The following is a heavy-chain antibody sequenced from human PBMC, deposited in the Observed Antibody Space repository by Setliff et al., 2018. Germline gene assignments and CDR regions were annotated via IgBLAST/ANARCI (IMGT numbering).Heavy chain of an antibody. CDR3: ARDTMIVVVITYPDPDAFDI. V-gene: IGHV1-3*04. Sequence: GASVKVSCKASGYTFTNYAIHWVRQAPGQRPEWMGWINTGNANTKYSQKFQGRVTITRDASASTAYMELSSLRSEDTAVYYCARDTMIVVVITYPDPDAFDIWGQGTMVTVSS. D-gene: IGHD3-22*01. CDR2: INTGNANT. J-gene: IGHJ3*02. CDR1: GYTFTNYA.